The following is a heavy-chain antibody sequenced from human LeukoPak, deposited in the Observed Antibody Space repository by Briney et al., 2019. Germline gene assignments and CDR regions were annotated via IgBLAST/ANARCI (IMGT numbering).Heavy chain of an antibody. Sequence: GESLKTCCKGSGYSCTSYWIGWVRQMPGKGLEWMGIIYPGDSKSRYSPSFQGQVTISGDKSISTAYLQWSSLKASDTAMYYCARRIAVAGRYYFDYWGEGTLVTVSS. CDR1: GYSCTSYW. CDR2: IYPGDSKS. J-gene: IGHJ4*02. V-gene: IGHV5-51*01. CDR3: ARRIAVAGRYYFDY. D-gene: IGHD6-19*01.